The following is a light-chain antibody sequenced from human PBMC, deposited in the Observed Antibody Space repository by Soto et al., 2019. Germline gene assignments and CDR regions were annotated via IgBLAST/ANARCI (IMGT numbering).Light chain of an antibody. CDR2: GAS. CDR1: QSVSGNY. Sequence: RELTQSPGTMSLSPGESATLLCRASQSVSGNYIGWYQQKPGQVPRLLISGASNRATDIPVRFSGSGSGTDFTLTISRLEPEDFAVYYCQHYGSSIFTFGPGTKVDV. J-gene: IGKJ3*01. V-gene: IGKV3-20*01. CDR3: QHYGSSIFT.